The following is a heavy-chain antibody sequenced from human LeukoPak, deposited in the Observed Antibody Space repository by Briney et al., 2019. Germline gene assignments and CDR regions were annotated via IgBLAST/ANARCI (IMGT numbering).Heavy chain of an antibody. V-gene: IGHV3-23*01. D-gene: IGHD3-22*01. CDR1: GFTFSSYG. CDR3: AREPYDSSGYYHALDY. Sequence: GGSLRLSCAASGFTFSSYGMSWVRQAPGKGLEWVSGITAAGGSTYYADSVKGRFTISRDNSKNTLYLQMNSLRAEDTAVYYCAREPYDSSGYYHALDYWGQGTLVTVSS. CDR2: ITAAGGST. J-gene: IGHJ4*02.